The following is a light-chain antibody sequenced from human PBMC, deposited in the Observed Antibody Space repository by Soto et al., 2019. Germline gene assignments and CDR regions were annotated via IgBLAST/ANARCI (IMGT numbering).Light chain of an antibody. V-gene: IGKV3-20*01. J-gene: IGKJ4*01. CDR3: QQYGSSPPLT. CDR2: GAS. Sequence: EIVMTPSPATLAVSPGDTATVSCIASQSLGGNLAWYQQKPGQGPRLLIYGASSRATGIPDRFSGSGSGTDFTLTISRLEPEDFAVYYCQQYGSSPPLTFGGGTMVDIK. CDR1: QSLGGN.